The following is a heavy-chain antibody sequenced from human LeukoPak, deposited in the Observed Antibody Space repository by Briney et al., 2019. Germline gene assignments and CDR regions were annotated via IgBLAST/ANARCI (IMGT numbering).Heavy chain of an antibody. V-gene: IGHV1-18*01. CDR1: GYTFTSYG. Sequence: ASVKVSCKASGYTFTSYGISWVRQAPGQGLEWMGWISAYNDNTNYAQKLQGRVTMTRDMSTSTVYMELSSLRSGDTAVYYCARDTQEGSSGRLGFWGQGTLVTVSS. CDR3: ARDTQEGSSGRLGF. J-gene: IGHJ4*02. D-gene: IGHD1-26*01. CDR2: ISAYNDNT.